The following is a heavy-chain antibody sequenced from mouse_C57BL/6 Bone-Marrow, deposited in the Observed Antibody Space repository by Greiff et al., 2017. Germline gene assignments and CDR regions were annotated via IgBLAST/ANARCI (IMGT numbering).Heavy chain of an antibody. D-gene: IGHD1-1*01. Sequence: EVKLVESGGGLVKPGGSLKLSCAASGFTFSSYAMSWVRQTPEKRLEWVATISDGGSDTYSPDNVKGRFPISIDNAKNHLYLQMSHLKSEDTAMYYCESYYYGSSRWYFDVWGTGTTLTVSS. CDR2: ISDGGSDT. CDR3: ESYYYGSSRWYFDV. J-gene: IGHJ1*03. V-gene: IGHV5-4*03. CDR1: GFTFSSYA.